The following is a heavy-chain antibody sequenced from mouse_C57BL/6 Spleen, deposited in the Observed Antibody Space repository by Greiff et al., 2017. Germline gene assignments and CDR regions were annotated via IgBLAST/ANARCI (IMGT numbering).Heavy chain of an antibody. D-gene: IGHD2-1*01. Sequence: QVQLKQSGPELVKPGASVKISCKASGYAFSSSWMNWVKQRPGQGLEWIGRIYPGDGDTNYNGKFKGKATLTADKSSSTAYMQLSSLTSEDSAVYFCARTIYGNSWFAYWGQGTLVTVSA. CDR1: GYAFSSSW. J-gene: IGHJ3*01. CDR2: IYPGDGDT. V-gene: IGHV1-82*01. CDR3: ARTIYGNSWFAY.